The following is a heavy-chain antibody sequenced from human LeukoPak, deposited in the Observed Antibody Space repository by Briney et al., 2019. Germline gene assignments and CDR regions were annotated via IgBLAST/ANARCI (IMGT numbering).Heavy chain of an antibody. V-gene: IGHV1-69*02. CDR1: GGTFSSYT. J-gene: IGHJ3*02. Sequence: ASVKVSCKASGGTFSSYTISWVRQAPGQGLEWMGRIIPILGIANYAQKFRGRVTITADKSTSTAYMELSSLRSEDTAVYYCARLHHADFHCSSTSCYSDAFDIWGQGTMVTVSS. D-gene: IGHD2-2*01. CDR2: IIPILGIA. CDR3: ARLHHADFHCSSTSCYSDAFDI.